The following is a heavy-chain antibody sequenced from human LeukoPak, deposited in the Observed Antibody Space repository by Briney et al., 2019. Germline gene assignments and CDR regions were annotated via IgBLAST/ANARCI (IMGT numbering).Heavy chain of an antibody. CDR2: INHSGST. D-gene: IGHD3-3*01. J-gene: IGHJ4*02. CDR3: ARGDYDFWSGYSVSQRPAQPLSRLDY. CDR1: GGSFSGYY. Sequence: SETLSLTCAVYGGSFSGYYWSWVRQPPGKGLEWIGEINHSGSTNYNPSLKSRVTISVDTSKNQFSLKLSSVTAADTAVYYCARGDYDFWSGYSVSQRPAQPLSRLDYWGQGTLVTVSS. V-gene: IGHV4-34*01.